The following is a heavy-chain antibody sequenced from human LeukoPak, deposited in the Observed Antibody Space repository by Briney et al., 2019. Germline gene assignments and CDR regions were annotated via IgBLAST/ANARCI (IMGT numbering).Heavy chain of an antibody. D-gene: IGHD3-22*01. J-gene: IGHJ3*02. CDR1: GFTFSNAW. Sequence: PGGSLRLSCAASGFTFSNAWMSWVRQAPGKGLEWVGRIKSKTDGGTTDYAAPVKGKFTISRGDSKNTLYLQMNSLKTEDTAVYYCTTDPDYYDSSPPGAFDIWGQGAMVTVSS. CDR2: IKSKTDGGTT. CDR3: TTDPDYYDSSPPGAFDI. V-gene: IGHV3-15*01.